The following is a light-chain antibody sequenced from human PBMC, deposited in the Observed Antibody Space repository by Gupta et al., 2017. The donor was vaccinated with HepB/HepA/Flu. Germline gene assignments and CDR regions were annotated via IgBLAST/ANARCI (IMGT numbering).Light chain of an antibody. J-gene: IGKJ1*01. V-gene: IGKV2-30*02. CDR2: KVS. CDR3: LQSKHWPWT. Sequence: SKSILHSDGNTYLNWFHQRPGQSPWRLIYKVSDRDSRVPDRFIGSGSGTDFTLKTSRVVVEDVGVYYCLQSKHWPWTFGHGTKVEI. CDR1: KSILHSDGNTY.